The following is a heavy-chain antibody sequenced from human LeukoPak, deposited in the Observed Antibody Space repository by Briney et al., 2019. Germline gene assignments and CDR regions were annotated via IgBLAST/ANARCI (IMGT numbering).Heavy chain of an antibody. D-gene: IGHD4-17*01. V-gene: IGHV1-2*02. Sequence: YXXWXRQAPGXXLXXXXWINPNSGGTNYAQKVQGRVTITRDXXASTAYKEVSSLRSEDMAVYYCXXXXXXXXAXTASFDYWGQGTLVTVSS. CDR1: Y. J-gene: IGHJ4*02. CDR3: XXXXXXXXAXTASFDY. CDR2: INPNSGGT.